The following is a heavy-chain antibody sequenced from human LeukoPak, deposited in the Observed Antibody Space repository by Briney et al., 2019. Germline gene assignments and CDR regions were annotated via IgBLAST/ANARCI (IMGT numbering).Heavy chain of an antibody. CDR2: INPNSGGT. CDR1: GGTFSSYA. CDR3: ARGDCSSTSCYVSWFDP. V-gene: IGHV1-2*02. Sequence: ASVKVSCKASGGTFSSYAISWVRQAPGQGLEWMGGINPNSGGTNYAQKFQGRVTMTRDTSISTAYMELSRLRSDDTAVYYCARGDCSSTSCYVSWFDPWGQGTLVTVSS. D-gene: IGHD2-2*01. J-gene: IGHJ5*02.